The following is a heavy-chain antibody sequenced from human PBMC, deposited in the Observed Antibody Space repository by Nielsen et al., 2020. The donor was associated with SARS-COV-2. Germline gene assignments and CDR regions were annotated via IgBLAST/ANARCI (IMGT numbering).Heavy chain of an antibody. Sequence: GGSLRLSCAASGFTFDVYAMHWVRQAPGKGLEWVSGISWNSGSIGYADSVKGRFTISRDNAKNSLYLQMNSLRAEDTALYYCAKLPYSGYDFDYWGQGTLVTVSS. D-gene: IGHD5-12*01. CDR1: GFTFDVYA. V-gene: IGHV3-9*01. CDR3: AKLPYSGYDFDY. CDR2: ISWNSGSI. J-gene: IGHJ4*02.